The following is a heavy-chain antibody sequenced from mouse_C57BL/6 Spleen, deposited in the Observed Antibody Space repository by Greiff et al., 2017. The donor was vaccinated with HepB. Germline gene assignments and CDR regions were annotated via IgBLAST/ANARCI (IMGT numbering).Heavy chain of an antibody. D-gene: IGHD2-12*01. CDR2: IRSKSSNYAT. Sequence: EVQRVESGGGLVQPKGSLKLSCAASGFTFNTYAMHWVRQAPGKGLEWVARIRSKSSNYATYYADSVKDRFTISRDDSQSMLYLQMNNLKTEDTAMYYCVRRGDYYSYPYAMDYWGQGTSVTVSS. V-gene: IGHV10-3*01. CDR3: VRRGDYYSYPYAMDY. CDR1: GFTFNTYA. J-gene: IGHJ4*01.